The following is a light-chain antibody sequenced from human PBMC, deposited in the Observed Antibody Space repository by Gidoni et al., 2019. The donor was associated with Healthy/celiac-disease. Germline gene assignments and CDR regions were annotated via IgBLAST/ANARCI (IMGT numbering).Light chain of an antibody. V-gene: IGKV1-33*01. CDR2: DAS. J-gene: IGKJ2*01. CDR1: QDISNY. Sequence: DIHLTQSPSSLSASVGDRVTITCQASQDISNYLNWYQQKPGKAPKLLIYDASNLETGVPSRFSGSGAGTDFTLTISSLQPEDTATYYCQQYDNLYTFGQGTKLEIK. CDR3: QQYDNLYT.